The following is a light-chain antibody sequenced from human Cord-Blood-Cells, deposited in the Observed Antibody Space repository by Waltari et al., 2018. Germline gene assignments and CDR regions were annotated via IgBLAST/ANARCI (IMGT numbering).Light chain of an antibody. CDR2: KAS. J-gene: IGKJ1*01. CDR3: QQYNSYWT. V-gene: IGKV1-5*03. CDR1: QSISSW. Sequence: DIQMTQSPSTLSASLGDRDTITCRASQSISSWLAWYQPKPGKAPKLLIYKASSLESGVPSRFSGSGSGTEFTLTISSLQPDDFATYYCQQYNSYWTFGQGTKVEIK.